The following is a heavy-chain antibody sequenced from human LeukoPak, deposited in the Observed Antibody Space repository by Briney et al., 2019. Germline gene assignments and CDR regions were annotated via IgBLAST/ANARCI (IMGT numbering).Heavy chain of an antibody. J-gene: IGHJ6*02. CDR1: GVTVSSNY. V-gene: IGHV3-53*04. CDR2: IYSGGST. D-gene: IGHD2-15*01. CDR3: ARDSDVQDNYYYYYGMDV. Sequence: GGSLRLSCAASGVTVSSNYMSWVRQAPGKRLEWVSVIYSGGSTYYADSVKGRFTISRHNSKNTLYLQMNSLRAEDTAVYYCARDSDVQDNYYYYYGMDVWGQGTTVTVSS.